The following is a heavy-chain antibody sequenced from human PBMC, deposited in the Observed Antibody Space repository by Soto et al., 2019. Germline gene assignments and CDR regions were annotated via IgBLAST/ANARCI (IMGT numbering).Heavy chain of an antibody. CDR3: ARGRYCLTGRCFPNWFDS. D-gene: IGHD2-15*01. CDR2: IYKSATT. V-gene: IGHV4-30-4*01. CDR1: GDSISTVDYF. J-gene: IGHJ5*01. Sequence: SETLSLTCSASGDSISTVDYFWAWIRQPPGQALEYIGYIYKSATTYYNPSFESRVAISLDTSKSQFSLNVTSVTAADTAVYFCARGRYCLTGRCFPNWFDSWGQGTLVTVSS.